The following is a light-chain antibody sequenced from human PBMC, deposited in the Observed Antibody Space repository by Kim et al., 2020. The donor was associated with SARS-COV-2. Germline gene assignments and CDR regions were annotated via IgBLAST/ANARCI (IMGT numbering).Light chain of an antibody. CDR2: DAS. Sequence: PGGRAPLACRASQSIGSNFLAWDQQKPGQAPRLLSYDASSRATGVPDRFSGGGSGTDFSLTISRLEPEDYAVYYCQHFGDSPPLTFGGGTKVDIK. V-gene: IGKV3-20*01. CDR3: QHFGDSPPLT. CDR1: QSIGSNF. J-gene: IGKJ4*01.